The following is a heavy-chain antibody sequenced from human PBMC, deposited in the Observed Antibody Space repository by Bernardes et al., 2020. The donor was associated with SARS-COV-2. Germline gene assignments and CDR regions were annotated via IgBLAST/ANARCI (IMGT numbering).Heavy chain of an antibody. CDR2: VSYSGGSA. D-gene: IGHD5-18*01. CDR3: AKDKLEYSYGCMDV. J-gene: IGHJ6*02. V-gene: IGHV3-23*01. CDR1: GLTCSLYS. Sequence: GGSLRLSCAASGLTCSLYSMSWVRQAPGKGLEWVAVVSYSGGSAYYADSVRGRFTISRDKSRNTVYLEMTSLRVEDTAVYYCAKDKLEYSYGCMDVWGQGATVTVSS.